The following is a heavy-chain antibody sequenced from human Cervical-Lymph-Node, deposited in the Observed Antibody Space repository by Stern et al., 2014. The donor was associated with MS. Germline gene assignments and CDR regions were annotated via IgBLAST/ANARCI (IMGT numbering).Heavy chain of an antibody. CDR2: IYTRGST. CDR1: GGSISSGSYY. D-gene: IGHD5-18*01. CDR3: ARALPRGYSYGYWD. J-gene: IGHJ4*02. V-gene: IGHV4-61*02. Sequence: QLQLQESGPGLVKPSQTLSLTCTVSGGSISSGSYYWSWIRQPAGKGLEWIGRIYTRGSTNYNPSLKSRVTISVDTSKTHFPQKLGSVPAADTAVYYCARALPRGYSYGYWDWGQGTLVTVSS.